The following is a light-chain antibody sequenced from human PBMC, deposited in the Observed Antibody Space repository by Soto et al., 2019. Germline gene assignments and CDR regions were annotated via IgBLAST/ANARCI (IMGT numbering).Light chain of an antibody. CDR2: GAS. Sequence: EIVMTQSPATLSVSPGERATLSCRASQSIASNLAWYQQKPGQAPRLPILGASTRATGIPARFSGSGSGTEFTLTISSLQSEDFAVYYCKQYNTWPPFTFGQGTRLEIK. V-gene: IGKV3-15*01. J-gene: IGKJ5*01. CDR3: KQYNTWPPFT. CDR1: QSIASN.